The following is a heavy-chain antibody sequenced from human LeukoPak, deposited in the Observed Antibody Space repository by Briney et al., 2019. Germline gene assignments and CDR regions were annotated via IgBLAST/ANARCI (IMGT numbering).Heavy chain of an antibody. J-gene: IGHJ6*03. CDR3: ARKVRYFDWLRTYYYYYMDV. Sequence: GGSLRLSCAASGFTFSSYGMHWVRQAPGKGLEWVAVIWYDGSNKYYADSVKGRFTISRDNSKNTLYLQMNSLRAEDTAVYYCARKVRYFDWLRTYYYYYMDVWGKGTTVTVSS. V-gene: IGHV3-33*01. D-gene: IGHD3-9*01. CDR1: GFTFSSYG. CDR2: IWYDGSNK.